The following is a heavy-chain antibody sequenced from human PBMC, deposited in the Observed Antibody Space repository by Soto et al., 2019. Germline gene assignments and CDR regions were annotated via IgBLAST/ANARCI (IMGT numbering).Heavy chain of an antibody. Sequence: ESGGGLVQPGRSLRLACAASGFTFDDYAMHWVRQAPGKGLEWVSGLTWNSVTIGYADSVKGRFTISRDNAKNSLYLQMNSLRPEDTALYYCAKDILSSSLTLFDFWGRGTLVTVSS. J-gene: IGHJ4*02. CDR2: LTWNSVTI. CDR3: AKDILSSSLTLFDF. D-gene: IGHD2-15*01. V-gene: IGHV3-9*01. CDR1: GFTFDDYA.